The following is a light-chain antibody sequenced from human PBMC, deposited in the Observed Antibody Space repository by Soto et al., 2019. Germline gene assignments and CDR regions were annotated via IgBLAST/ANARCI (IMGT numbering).Light chain of an antibody. Sequence: DVQMTQTPSSLSASVGDRVILTCRASQSIGNWLSWYQQKPGKAPKLLIYKASSLESGVPTRFSGSGSGTDCTLTISRLQPEYFATYYGQQYNSYVFGPRTKVDIK. CDR1: QSIGNW. CDR3: QQYNSYV. V-gene: IGKV1-5*03. J-gene: IGKJ3*01. CDR2: KAS.